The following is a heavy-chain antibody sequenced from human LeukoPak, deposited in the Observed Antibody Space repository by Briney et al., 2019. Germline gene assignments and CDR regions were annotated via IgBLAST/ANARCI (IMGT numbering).Heavy chain of an antibody. V-gene: IGHV4-59*11. CDR3: ARVEPDSSSCALGSDYYYYMDV. Sequence: SETLSLTCTVSGGSISSHYWSWIRQPPGKGLEWIGYIYYSGSTTYNPSLKSRVTISVETSKNQFSLKLSSVTAAGTAVYCCARVEPDSSSCALGSDYYYYMDVWGKGTTVTVSS. D-gene: IGHD6-6*01. J-gene: IGHJ6*03. CDR2: IYYSGST. CDR1: GGSISSHY.